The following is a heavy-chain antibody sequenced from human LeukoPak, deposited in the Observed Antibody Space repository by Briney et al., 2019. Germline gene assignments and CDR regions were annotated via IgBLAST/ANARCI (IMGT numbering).Heavy chain of an antibody. CDR1: GFTASSNY. D-gene: IGHD3-22*01. J-gene: IGHJ4*02. CDR2: IYSDGRT. V-gene: IGHV3-53*01. CDR3: ARAPGGTQASSGYFDY. Sequence: GGSLRLSCAASGFTASSNYMSWVRQAPGKGLEXXXXIYSDGRTYYADSVKGRFTISRDNSKNTLYLQMNSLRAEDTAVYYCARAPGGTQASSGYFDYWGQGTLVTVSS.